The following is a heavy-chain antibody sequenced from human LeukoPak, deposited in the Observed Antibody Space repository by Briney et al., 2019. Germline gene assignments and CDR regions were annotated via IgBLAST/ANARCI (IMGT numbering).Heavy chain of an antibody. Sequence: GGSLRLSCAASGFTFSSHWMNWVRQAPGKGLEWVSGINWNGGSTGYADSVKGRFTISRDNAKNSLYLQMNSLRAEDTALYYCARVTYYDSLYYFDYWGQGTLVTVSS. D-gene: IGHD5-12*01. CDR1: GFTFSSHW. V-gene: IGHV3-20*04. CDR3: ARVTYYDSLYYFDY. J-gene: IGHJ4*02. CDR2: INWNGGST.